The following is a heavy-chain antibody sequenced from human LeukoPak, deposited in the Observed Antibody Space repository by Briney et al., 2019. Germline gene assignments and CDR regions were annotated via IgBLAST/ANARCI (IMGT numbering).Heavy chain of an antibody. CDR1: GFTFSSYA. V-gene: IGHV3-53*01. J-gene: IGHJ4*02. CDR2: FYSGGHT. CDR3: ARGEYGSGWYRD. D-gene: IGHD6-19*01. Sequence: QPGGSLRLSCAASGFTFSSYAMHWVRQAPGKGLEWVSLFYSGGHTNYADSVKGRFTFSRDSSNNTLYLQMNSLRVEDTAVYYCARGEYGSGWYRDWGQGTLVTVSS.